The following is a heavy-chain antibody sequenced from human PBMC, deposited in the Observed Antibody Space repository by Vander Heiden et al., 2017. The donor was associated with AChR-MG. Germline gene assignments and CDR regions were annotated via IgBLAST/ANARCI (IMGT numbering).Heavy chain of an antibody. CDR1: GYSVTSYW. V-gene: IGHV5-51*01. Sequence: EVQLVQSGAEVKKPGESLKISGKGSGYSVTSYWIGWVRQMPGKGLEWMGITYPVSSDTRYSPSFQGQVTISADKSISTAYLQWSSLKASDTAMYYCARREKGLYDFWSGYYGFDPWGQGTLVTVSS. D-gene: IGHD3-3*01. CDR3: ARREKGLYDFWSGYYGFDP. CDR2: TYPVSSDT. J-gene: IGHJ5*02.